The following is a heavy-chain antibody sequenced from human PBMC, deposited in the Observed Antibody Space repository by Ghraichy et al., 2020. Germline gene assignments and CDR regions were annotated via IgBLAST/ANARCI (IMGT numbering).Heavy chain of an antibody. CDR3: ASNSGYEPFDY. CDR2: IKQDGSEK. CDR1: GFTFSSYW. V-gene: IGHV3-7*01. Sequence: ETLSLTCAASGFTFSSYWMSWVRQAPGKGLEWVANIKQDGSEKYYVDSVKGRFTISRDNAKNSLYLQMNSLRAEDTAVYYCASNSGYEPFDYWGQGTLVTVSS. J-gene: IGHJ4*02. D-gene: IGHD5-12*01.